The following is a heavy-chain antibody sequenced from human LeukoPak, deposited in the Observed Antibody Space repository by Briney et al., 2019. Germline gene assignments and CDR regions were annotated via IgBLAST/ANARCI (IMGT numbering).Heavy chain of an antibody. CDR3: ARATTIFGVATHFDY. Sequence: SETLSLTCTVSGGSISSHYWSWIRQPPGKGLEWIGYIYYSGSTNYNPSLKSRVTISVDTSKNQFSLKLSSVTAADTAVYYCARATTIFGVATHFDYWGQGTLVTVSS. J-gene: IGHJ4*02. CDR1: GGSISSHY. V-gene: IGHV4-59*11. D-gene: IGHD3-3*01. CDR2: IYYSGST.